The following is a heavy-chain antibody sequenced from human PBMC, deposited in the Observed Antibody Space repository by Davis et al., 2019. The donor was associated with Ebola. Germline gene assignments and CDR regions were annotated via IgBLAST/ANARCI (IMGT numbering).Heavy chain of an antibody. Sequence: GESLKISCAASGFTFSSYWMSWVRQAPGKGLEWVANIKQDGSEKYYVDSVKGRFTISRDNAKNSLYLQMDALRVEDTATYYCARSYFDGRGRFDYWGQGTPVTVSS. D-gene: IGHD3-22*01. CDR3: ARSYFDGRGRFDY. V-gene: IGHV3-7*01. CDR1: GFTFSSYW. J-gene: IGHJ4*02. CDR2: IKQDGSEK.